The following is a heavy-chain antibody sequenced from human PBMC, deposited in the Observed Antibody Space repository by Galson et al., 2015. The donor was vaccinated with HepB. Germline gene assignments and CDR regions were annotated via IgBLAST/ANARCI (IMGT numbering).Heavy chain of an antibody. V-gene: IGHV3-9*01. CDR1: GFTFGDNA. D-gene: IGHD3-10*01. CDR3: AKAGGLGSYYNPYFDY. Sequence: PRLSCAGSGFTFGDNAMHWVRQAPGKGLEWVSGISWNSDTIGYAGSVKGRFTISRDNAKNSLYLQMNSLGTEDTALYYCAKAGGLGSYYNPYFDYWGQGTLVTVSS. J-gene: IGHJ4*02. CDR2: ISWNSDTI.